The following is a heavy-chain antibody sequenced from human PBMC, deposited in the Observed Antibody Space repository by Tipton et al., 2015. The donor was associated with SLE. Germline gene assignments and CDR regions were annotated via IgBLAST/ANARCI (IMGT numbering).Heavy chain of an antibody. D-gene: IGHD4-23*01. CDR3: ARHDYGGKVAEHAFDI. CDR1: GFNFNTYG. V-gene: IGHV3-30*03. CDR2: ISFDGNNI. Sequence: RSLRLSCAASGFNFNTYGMHWVRQAPGKGLEWVAVISFDGNNIDYPDSLRGRFTVSRDNSKNTLYLQMNSLRAEDTAVYYCARHDYGGKVAEHAFDIWGQGTMVTVSS. J-gene: IGHJ3*02.